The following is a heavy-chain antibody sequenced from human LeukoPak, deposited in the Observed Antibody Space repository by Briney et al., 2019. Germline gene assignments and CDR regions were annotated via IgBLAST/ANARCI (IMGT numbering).Heavy chain of an antibody. CDR2: IYYSGST. CDR1: GGSISSSSYY. V-gene: IGHV4-39*01. Sequence: SETLSLTRTVSGGSISSSSYYWGWIRQPPGTGLEWIGSIYYSGSTYYNPSLKSRVTISVDTSKNQFSLKLSSVTAADTAVYYCARLAAAKVYWGQGTLVTVSS. CDR3: ARLAAAKVY. D-gene: IGHD6-13*01. J-gene: IGHJ4*02.